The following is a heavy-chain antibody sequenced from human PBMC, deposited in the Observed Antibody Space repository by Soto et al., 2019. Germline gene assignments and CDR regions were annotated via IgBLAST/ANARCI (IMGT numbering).Heavy chain of an antibody. J-gene: IGHJ3*01. Sequence: SETLSLTCSVSGGYITTSSYNWDWIRQPPGKGLEWIGTIYYDGSTSYNPSLTSQVTLSGDTSKNHFALKVTSVTAADTAVYYCARFDGNAFDFRGRRSVVTVSS. V-gene: IGHV4-39*02. D-gene: IGHD1-1*01. CDR3: ARFDGNAFDF. CDR2: IYYDGST. CDR1: GGYITTSSYN.